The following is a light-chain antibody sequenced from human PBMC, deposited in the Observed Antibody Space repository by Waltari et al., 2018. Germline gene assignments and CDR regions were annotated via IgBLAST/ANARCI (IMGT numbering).Light chain of an antibody. CDR1: QTVTNV. CDR2: GAC. V-gene: IGKV3-15*01. J-gene: IGKJ4*01. CDR3: QQYSDWIA. Sequence: EIVITQSPASLSVSPGERATLSCTASQTVTNVLAWYPQKPGPTPQLLIFGACNTATGVPGRVKGEGVGTEFTLTIGSVQSEDVAVDYCQQYSDWIAFGGGTKVDLK.